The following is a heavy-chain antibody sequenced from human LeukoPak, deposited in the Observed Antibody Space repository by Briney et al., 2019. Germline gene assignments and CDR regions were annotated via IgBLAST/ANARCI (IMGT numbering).Heavy chain of an antibody. V-gene: IGHV3-23*01. Sequence: GGSLRLSCAASGFTFSSYAMSWVRQAPGKGLEWVSAISGSGGSTYYADSVKGRFTISRDNSKNTLYLQMNSLRAEDTAVYYCAKPLYGSGSYYRGFGHFFDYWGQGTLVTVSS. CDR1: GFTFSSYA. J-gene: IGHJ4*02. CDR3: AKPLYGSGSYYRGFGHFFDY. D-gene: IGHD3-10*01. CDR2: ISGSGGST.